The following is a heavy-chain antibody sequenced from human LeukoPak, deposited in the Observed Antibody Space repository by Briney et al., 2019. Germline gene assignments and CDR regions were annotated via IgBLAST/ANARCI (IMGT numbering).Heavy chain of an antibody. CDR2: IYWDDDK. D-gene: IGHD1-26*01. CDR3: AHRVRELGFYWYFDL. Sequence: SGPTLVNPTQTLTLTCTFSGFSLRSSGVGVGWIRQPPGKALEWLALIYWDDDKRYSPSLESRLTITKDASRNQVVLTMTNMDPVDTATYYCAHRVRELGFYWYFDLWGPGTLVTVSS. V-gene: IGHV2-5*02. CDR1: GFSLRSSGVG. J-gene: IGHJ2*01.